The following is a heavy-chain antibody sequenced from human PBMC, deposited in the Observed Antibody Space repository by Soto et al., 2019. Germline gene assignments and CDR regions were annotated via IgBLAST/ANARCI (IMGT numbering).Heavy chain of an antibody. CDR3: VRGHGWFDP. J-gene: IGHJ5*02. CDR2: IHPDLSDI. CDR1: GFRYRDHW. Sequence: EVQVVESGGDLVQPGESLRLSCAASGFRYRDHWMSWVRQAPGKGPEWVANIHPDLSDISYVDSVKGRFTISRDNAKNSVYLQMNSLRVEDTAIYYCVRGHGWFDPWGQGALVTVSS. V-gene: IGHV3-7*01.